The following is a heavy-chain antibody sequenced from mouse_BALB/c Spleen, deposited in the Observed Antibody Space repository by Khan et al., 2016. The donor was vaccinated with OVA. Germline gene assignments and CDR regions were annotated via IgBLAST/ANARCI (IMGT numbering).Heavy chain of an antibody. D-gene: IGHD2-14*01. V-gene: IGHV1-4*01. CDR3: ARDGAYYRNDGWFAY. CDR1: GYTFTSYT. CDR2: INPNNGYT. Sequence: QMQLEESGAELARPGASVKMSCKASGYTFTSYTIHWIKLRPGQGLEWIGYINPNNGYTNYNQKFKDKATLTADKSSTTVYMQLSSLTSDDSAVYNCARDGAYYRNDGWFAYWGQGTLVTVSA. J-gene: IGHJ3*01.